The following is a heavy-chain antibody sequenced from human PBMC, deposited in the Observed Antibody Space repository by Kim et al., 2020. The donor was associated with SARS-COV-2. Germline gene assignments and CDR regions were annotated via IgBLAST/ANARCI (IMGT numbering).Heavy chain of an antibody. V-gene: IGHV3-23*01. CDR3: AKDRWGGTGVDY. Sequence: GGSLRLSCAASGFTFSSYAMSWVRQAPGKGLEWVSIITAGGGGRYFADSVKGRFTISRDNSKNTLYLQMNSLRAEDTAIYYCAKDRWGGTGVDYWGQGTLVTVSS. J-gene: IGHJ4*02. CDR1: GFTFSSYA. D-gene: IGHD1-1*01. CDR2: ITAGGGGR.